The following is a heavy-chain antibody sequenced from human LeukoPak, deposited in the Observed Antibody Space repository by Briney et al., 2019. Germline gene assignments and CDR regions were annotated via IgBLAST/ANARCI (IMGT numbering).Heavy chain of an antibody. CDR1: GFTFDDYA. CDR3: ARGYCSSVSCGGGFDY. J-gene: IGHJ4*02. D-gene: IGHD2-15*01. CDR2: ISWNSGSI. Sequence: PGRSLRLSCAASGFTFDDYAMHWVRQAPGKGLEWVSGISWNSGSIAYADSVKGRFTISRDNAKNSLYLQMNSLRPEDTALYYCARGYCSSVSCGGGFDYWGQGTLVTVSS. V-gene: IGHV3-9*01.